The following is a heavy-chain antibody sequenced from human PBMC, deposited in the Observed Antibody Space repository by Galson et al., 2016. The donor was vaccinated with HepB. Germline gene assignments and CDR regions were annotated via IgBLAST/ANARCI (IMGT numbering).Heavy chain of an antibody. CDR2: IIPIFGTA. CDR1: GGTFSNCA. J-gene: IGHJ4*02. Sequence: SVKVSCKASGGTFSNCAITWVRQAPGQGLEWMGGIIPIFGTANYVEKFQGRVTITADKSTSTAYMELNSLTSEDTAVYYCARNPGLDPYDILTLWGQGTLVTVSS. V-gene: IGHV1-69*06. D-gene: IGHD3-9*01. CDR3: ARNPGLDPYDILTL.